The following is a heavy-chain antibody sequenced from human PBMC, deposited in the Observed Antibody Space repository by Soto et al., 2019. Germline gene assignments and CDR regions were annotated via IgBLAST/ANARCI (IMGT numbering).Heavy chain of an antibody. Sequence: GASVKVSCKASGYTFTSYDINWVRQATGQGLEWMGWVNPNSGNTGYAQKFQGRVTMTRNTSISTAYMELSSLRSEDTAVYYCARGESQDCTNGVCYIESNWFDPWGQGTLVTVS. D-gene: IGHD2-8*01. J-gene: IGHJ5*02. CDR2: VNPNSGNT. CDR1: GYTFTSYD. V-gene: IGHV1-8*01. CDR3: ARGESQDCTNGVCYIESNWFDP.